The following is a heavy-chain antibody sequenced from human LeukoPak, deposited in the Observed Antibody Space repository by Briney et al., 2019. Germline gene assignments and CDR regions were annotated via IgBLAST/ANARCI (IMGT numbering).Heavy chain of an antibody. J-gene: IGHJ3*02. CDR3: ARLRYGGAAFDI. CDR2: ISAYNGNT. Sequence: VASVKVSCTASGYTFTSYGISWVRQAPGQGLKWMGWISAYNGNTNYAQKLQGRVTMTTDTSTSTAYMELRSLRSDDTAVYYCARLRYGGAAFDIWGQGTMVTVSS. D-gene: IGHD3-16*01. CDR1: GYTFTSYG. V-gene: IGHV1-18*01.